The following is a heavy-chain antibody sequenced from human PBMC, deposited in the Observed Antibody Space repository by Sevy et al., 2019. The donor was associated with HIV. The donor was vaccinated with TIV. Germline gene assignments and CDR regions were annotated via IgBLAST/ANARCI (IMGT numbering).Heavy chain of an antibody. CDR1: GFTFSSYG. CDR3: ARDRDYYDSSGYYSNWFDP. D-gene: IGHD3-22*01. Sequence: GESLKISCAASGFTFSSYGMHWVRQAPGKGLEWVAVIWYDGSNKYYADSVKGRFTISRDNSKNTLYLQMNSLRAEDTAVYYCARDRDYYDSSGYYSNWFDPWGQGTLVTVSS. J-gene: IGHJ5*02. CDR2: IWYDGSNK. V-gene: IGHV3-33*01.